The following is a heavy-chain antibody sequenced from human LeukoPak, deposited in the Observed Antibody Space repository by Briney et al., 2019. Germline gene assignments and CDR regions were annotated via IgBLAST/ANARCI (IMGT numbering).Heavy chain of an antibody. Sequence: GGSLRLSCAASGFTFSSYSMNWVRQAPGKGLEWVSYISSSSSTIYYADSAKGRFTISRDNAKNSLYLQMNSLRDEDTAVYYCARESPSYGGNVFDYWGQGTLVTVSS. CDR2: ISSSSSTI. D-gene: IGHD4-23*01. CDR3: ARESPSYGGNVFDY. J-gene: IGHJ4*02. V-gene: IGHV3-48*02. CDR1: GFTFSSYS.